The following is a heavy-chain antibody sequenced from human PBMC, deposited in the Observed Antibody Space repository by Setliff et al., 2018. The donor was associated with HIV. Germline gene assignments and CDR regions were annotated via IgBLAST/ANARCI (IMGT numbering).Heavy chain of an antibody. CDR1: GGSLSDYY. Sequence: SETLSLTCAVYGGSLSDYYWSWFRLPPGKGLEWIGEINPTGSANYNPSLKGRVTISTDPSKRQFSLRLTSVTAADTAIYYCASLIIAAGGTRLDSWGLGTLVT. V-gene: IGHV4-34*01. J-gene: IGHJ5*01. D-gene: IGHD6-13*01. CDR3: ASLIIAAGGTRLDS. CDR2: INPTGSA.